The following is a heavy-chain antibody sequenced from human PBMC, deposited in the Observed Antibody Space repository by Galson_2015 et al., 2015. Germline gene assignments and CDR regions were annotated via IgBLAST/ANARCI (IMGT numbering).Heavy chain of an antibody. D-gene: IGHD3-3*01. Sequence: QSGAEVKKPGESLQISCKGSGYSFTSYWIGWVRQMPGKGLEWMGIIYPGDSDTRYSPSFQGQVTTSADKSISTAYLQWSSLKASDTAMYYCARLRGADYDFWSGPDDYWGQGTLVTVSP. CDR1: GYSFTSYW. V-gene: IGHV5-51*01. CDR3: ARLRGADYDFWSGPDDY. CDR2: IYPGDSDT. J-gene: IGHJ4*02.